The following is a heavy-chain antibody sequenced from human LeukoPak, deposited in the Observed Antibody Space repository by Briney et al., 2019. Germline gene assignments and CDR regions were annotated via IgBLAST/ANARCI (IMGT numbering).Heavy chain of an antibody. CDR1: GFTFSGSA. V-gene: IGHV3-73*01. J-gene: IGHJ4*02. CDR3: AKALFPTYSGSYFDY. Sequence: PGGSLRLSCAASGFTFSGSAMHWVRQASGKGLEWVGRIRSKANSYATAYAASVKGRFTISRDDSKNTAYLQMNSLKTEDAAVYYCAKALFPTYSGSYFDYWGQGTLVTVSS. D-gene: IGHD1-26*01. CDR2: IRSKANSYAT.